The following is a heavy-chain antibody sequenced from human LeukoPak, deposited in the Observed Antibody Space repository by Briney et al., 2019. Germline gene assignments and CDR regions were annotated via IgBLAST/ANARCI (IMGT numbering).Heavy chain of an antibody. V-gene: IGHV3-33*01. J-gene: IGHJ4*02. Sequence: GSLRLSCAASGFIFSSYGMHWVRQAPGKGLEWVAVIWYDGSNKYYADSVKGRFTISRDNSKNTLYLQMNSLRAEDTAVYYCARDTHYGGNSDYFDYWGQGTLVTVSS. D-gene: IGHD4-23*01. CDR1: GFIFSSYG. CDR2: IWYDGSNK. CDR3: ARDTHYGGNSDYFDY.